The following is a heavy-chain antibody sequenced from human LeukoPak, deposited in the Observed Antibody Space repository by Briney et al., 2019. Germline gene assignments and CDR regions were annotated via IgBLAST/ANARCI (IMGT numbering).Heavy chain of an antibody. CDR2: ISMTGSST. CDR1: GFTFSSNA. Sequence: GGSLRLSCAASGFTFSSNAMSWVRQAPGKGLEWVSGISMTGSSTYYADSVKGRFTISRDNSKNTLFLQLNSLRAEDTAIYYRAKRQRGYTYGTAEYWGQGIKVTVSS. D-gene: IGHD5-18*01. V-gene: IGHV3-23*05. CDR3: AKRQRGYTYGTAEY. J-gene: IGHJ4*02.